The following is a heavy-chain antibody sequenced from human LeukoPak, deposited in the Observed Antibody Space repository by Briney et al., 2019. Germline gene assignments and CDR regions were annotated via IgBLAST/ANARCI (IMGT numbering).Heavy chain of an antibody. Sequence: ASVTVSCKVSGYTLTELSMHWVRQAPGKGLEWMGGFDPEDGETIYAQKFQGRVTMTEDTSTDTAYMELSSLRSEDTAVYYCATGYYDSSGRNWFDPWGQGTLVTVSS. CDR1: GYTLTELS. CDR3: ATGYYDSSGRNWFDP. CDR2: FDPEDGET. J-gene: IGHJ5*02. D-gene: IGHD3-22*01. V-gene: IGHV1-24*01.